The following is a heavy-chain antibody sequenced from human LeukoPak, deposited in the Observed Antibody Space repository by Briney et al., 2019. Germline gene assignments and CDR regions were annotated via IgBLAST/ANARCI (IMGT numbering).Heavy chain of an antibody. V-gene: IGHV3-74*01. CDR1: GFTFNRYW. CDR2: ISSDGSNT. J-gene: IGHJ4*02. CDR3: VSRNYGSSPFDY. D-gene: IGHD4-17*01. Sequence: GGSLRLSCAASGFTFNRYWMRWVRQAPGKGLVWVSRISSDGSNTNYADSVKGRFTISRDNAENTLYLQMDSLTAEDTAVYYCVSRNYGSSPFDYWGQGTLVTVSS.